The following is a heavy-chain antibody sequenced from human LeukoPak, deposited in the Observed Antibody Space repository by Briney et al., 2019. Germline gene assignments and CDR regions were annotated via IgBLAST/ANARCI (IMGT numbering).Heavy chain of an antibody. CDR1: GGTFSSYA. Sequence: ASVKVSCKASGGTFSSYAISWVRQAPGQGLEWMGWISAYNGNTNYAQKLQGRVTMTTDTSTSTAYMELRSLRSDDTAVYYCARDSDYGGNGGDYWGQGTLVTVSS. CDR2: ISAYNGNT. D-gene: IGHD4-23*01. CDR3: ARDSDYGGNGGDY. J-gene: IGHJ4*02. V-gene: IGHV1-18*01.